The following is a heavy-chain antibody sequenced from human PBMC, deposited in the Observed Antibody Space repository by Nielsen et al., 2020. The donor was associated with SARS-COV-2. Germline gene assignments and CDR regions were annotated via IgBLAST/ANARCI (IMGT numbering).Heavy chain of an antibody. CDR2: ISYDGSNK. V-gene: IGHV3-30*18. CDR3: AKDWTAIVVVPSGGVDY. CDR1: GFTFSTYG. J-gene: IGHJ4*02. Sequence: GESLKISCAASGFTFSTYGMHWVRQAPGKGREWVAAISYDGSNKYYVDSVKGRFTISRDNSKNTLYLQMSSLREEDTAVYYCAKDWTAIVVVPSGGVDYWGWGTLVTASS. D-gene: IGHD2-15*01.